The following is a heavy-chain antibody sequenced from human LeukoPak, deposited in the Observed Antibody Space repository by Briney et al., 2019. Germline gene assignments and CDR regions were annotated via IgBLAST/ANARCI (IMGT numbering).Heavy chain of an antibody. V-gene: IGHV3-23*01. D-gene: IGHD2-2*01. CDR1: GFTFSSYA. CDR3: ARGGTYQPLLGY. CDR2: ISGSGGST. Sequence: PGGSLRPSCAASGFTFSSYAMSWVRQAPGKGLEWVSAISGSGGSTYYADSVKGRFTISRDNSKNTLYLQMNSLRAEDTAVYYCARGGTYQPLLGYWGQGTLVTVSS. J-gene: IGHJ4*02.